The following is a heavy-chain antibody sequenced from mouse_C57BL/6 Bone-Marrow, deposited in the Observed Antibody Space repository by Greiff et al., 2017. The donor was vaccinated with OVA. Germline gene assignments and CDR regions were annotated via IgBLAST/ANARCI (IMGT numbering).Heavy chain of an antibody. CDR1: GFTFSDFY. CDR2: SRNNANDYTT. V-gene: IGHV7-1*01. CDR3: ARDAAYSNYDWYFDV. Sequence: EVHLVESGGGLVQPGRSLRLSCATSGFTFSDFYMEWVRQAPGKGLEWIAASRNNANDYTTAYSASVQGRFIVSRDTSHSSLYLQMNALRAEDTAIYYCARDAAYSNYDWYFDVWGTGTTVTVSS. D-gene: IGHD2-5*01. J-gene: IGHJ1*03.